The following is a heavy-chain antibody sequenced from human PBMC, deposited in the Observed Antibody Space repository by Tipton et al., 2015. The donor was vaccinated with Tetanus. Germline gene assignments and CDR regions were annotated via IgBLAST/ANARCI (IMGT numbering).Heavy chain of an antibody. CDR2: FYYGGST. D-gene: IGHD2-2*01. V-gene: IGHV4-39*02. Sequence: TLFLTCTVSGVSISNSSHYWGWIRQSPGKGLEWIGSFYYGGSTYYNPSLESRVTISVDTSKNEFSLKLTSVTAADTSLYFCARDIYSNTRAFDIWGQGTMVTVSS. CDR3: ARDIYSNTRAFDI. J-gene: IGHJ3*02. CDR1: GVSISNSSHY.